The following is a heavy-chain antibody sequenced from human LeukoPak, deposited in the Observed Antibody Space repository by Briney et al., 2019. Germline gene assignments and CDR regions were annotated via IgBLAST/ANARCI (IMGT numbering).Heavy chain of an antibody. V-gene: IGHV3-21*01. CDR1: GFTFSSYS. D-gene: IGHD6-6*01. CDR2: ISSSSSYI. Sequence: GGSLRLSCAASGFTFSSYSMNWVRQAPGKGPEWVSSISSSSSYIYYADSVKGRFTISRDNARNSLYLQMNSLRAEDTAVYYCARGEWSSSPFDYWGQGTLVTVSS. J-gene: IGHJ4*02. CDR3: ARGEWSSSPFDY.